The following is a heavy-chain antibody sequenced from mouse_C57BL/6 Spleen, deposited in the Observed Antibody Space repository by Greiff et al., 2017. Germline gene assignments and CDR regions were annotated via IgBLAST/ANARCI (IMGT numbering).Heavy chain of an antibody. J-gene: IGHJ2*01. CDR1: GYTFTDYY. V-gene: IGHV1-26*01. Sequence: VQLQQSGPELVKPGASVKISCKASGYTFTDYYMNWVKQTHGKSLEWIGDINPNNGGTSYNQKFKGKGTLTVDKSSSTAYMELRSLTSEDSAVYYCARGGIYYFDYWGQGTTLTVSS. CDR3: ARGGIYYFDY. CDR2: INPNNGGT.